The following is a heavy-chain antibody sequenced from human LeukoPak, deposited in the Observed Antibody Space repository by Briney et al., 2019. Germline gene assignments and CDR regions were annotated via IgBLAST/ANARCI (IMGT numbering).Heavy chain of an antibody. CDR3: ARDSAARLRFLEWRDAFDI. CDR1: GGTFSSYS. J-gene: IGHJ3*02. Sequence: ASVKVSCKASGGTFSSYSISWVRQAPGQGLEWMGGIIPIFGTANYAQKFQGRVTITADESTSTAYMELSSLRSEDTAVYYCARDSAARLRFLEWRDAFDIWGQGTMVTVSS. V-gene: IGHV1-69*01. D-gene: IGHD3-3*01. CDR2: IIPIFGTA.